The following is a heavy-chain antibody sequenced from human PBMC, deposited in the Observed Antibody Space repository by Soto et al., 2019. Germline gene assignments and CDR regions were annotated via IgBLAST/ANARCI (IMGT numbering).Heavy chain of an antibody. V-gene: IGHV4-39*01. CDR3: YINGF. D-gene: IGHD2-2*02. J-gene: IGHJ1*01. CDR2: FYYSGSP. CDR1: GDSIRSSSHY. Sequence: SETLSLTCTVSGDSIRSSSHYWAWNRQPPGKGLEWIGGFYYSGSPYYNPSLKSRVTMSVDTSKNQFSLNLNSVTAADTAVYSCYINGFWGQGTLVTVSS.